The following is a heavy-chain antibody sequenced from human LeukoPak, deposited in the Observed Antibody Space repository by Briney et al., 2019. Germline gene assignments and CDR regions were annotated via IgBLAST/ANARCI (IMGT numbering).Heavy chain of an antibody. CDR1: GFTFSSYS. V-gene: IGHV3-23*01. Sequence: GGTLRLSCAASGFTFSSYSMNWVRQAPGKGLEWVSAISSTDAGTYHADSVRGRFTISRDSSKNTLYLQMNSLRAEDTAVYYCARDFGVYSGYDFYYYYYMDVWGKGTTVTVSS. D-gene: IGHD5-12*01. CDR3: ARDFGVYSGYDFYYYYYMDV. CDR2: ISSTDAGT. J-gene: IGHJ6*03.